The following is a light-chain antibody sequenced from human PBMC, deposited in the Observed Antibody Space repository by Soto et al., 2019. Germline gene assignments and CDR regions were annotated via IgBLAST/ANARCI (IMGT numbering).Light chain of an antibody. CDR1: QSVSSN. CDR2: GAF. V-gene: IGKV3-11*01. J-gene: IGKJ5*01. CDR3: QQRNIWPPVT. Sequence: EIVLTQSPATLSLSPGERATLSCRASQSVSSNLAWYQQKPGQAPRLLIYGAFNRATGIPARFSGSGSGTDFTLTISSLEPEDFAVYYCQQRNIWPPVTFGQGTRLEIK.